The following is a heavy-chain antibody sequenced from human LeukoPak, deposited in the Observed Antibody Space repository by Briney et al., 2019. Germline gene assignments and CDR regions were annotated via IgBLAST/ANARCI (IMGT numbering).Heavy chain of an antibody. D-gene: IGHD1-1*01. J-gene: IGHJ4*02. CDR2: MNPNSGNT. Sequence: ASVKVSCKASGYTLTSYDINWVRQATGQGLEWMGWMNPNSGNTGHAQKFQGRVTITRNTSISTAYMELSSLKSEDTAVYYCARGSGLNDFDYWGQGTLVTVSS. CDR3: ARGSGLNDFDY. CDR1: GYTLTSYD. V-gene: IGHV1-8*03.